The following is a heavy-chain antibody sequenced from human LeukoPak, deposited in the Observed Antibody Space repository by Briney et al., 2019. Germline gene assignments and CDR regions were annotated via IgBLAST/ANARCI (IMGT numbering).Heavy chain of an antibody. Sequence: GASVKVSCKASGYTFTGYYMHWVRQAPGQGLEWMGRINPNSGGTNYAQKFQGRVTMTRDTSISTAYMELSRLRSDDTAVYYCARGMYYDFWSGYYTDNWFDPWGQGTLVTVSS. CDR3: ARGMYYDFWSGYYTDNWFDP. CDR2: INPNSGGT. D-gene: IGHD3-3*01. V-gene: IGHV1-2*06. CDR1: GYTFTGYY. J-gene: IGHJ5*02.